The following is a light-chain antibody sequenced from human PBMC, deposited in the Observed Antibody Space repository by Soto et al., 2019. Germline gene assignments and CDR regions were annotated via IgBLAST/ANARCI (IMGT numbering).Light chain of an antibody. CDR2: ENN. CDR1: SSNIGNNY. CDR3: GTWDSSLSAGGV. Sequence: QSVLTQPPSVSAAPGQKVTISCSGSSSNIGNNYVSWYQQLPGTAPKLLIYENNKRPSGIPDRFSGSKSGTSATLGITGLQTGDEADYYCGTWDSSLSAGGVXGTGTKLTVL. V-gene: IGLV1-51*02. J-gene: IGLJ1*01.